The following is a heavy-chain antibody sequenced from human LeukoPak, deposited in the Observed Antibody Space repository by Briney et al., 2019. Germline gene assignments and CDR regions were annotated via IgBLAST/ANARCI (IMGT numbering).Heavy chain of an antibody. Sequence: ASVKVSCKASNYTFTSYGISWVRQAPGQGLEWMAWINAYNGNTNYAQKLQGRVTMTTDTSTSTAYMELRSLRSDDTAVYYCARDLRPRSGYYYQHWGQGTLVTVSS. CDR3: ARDLRPRSGYYYQH. CDR2: INAYNGNT. V-gene: IGHV1-18*01. J-gene: IGHJ1*01. D-gene: IGHD3-22*01. CDR1: NYTFTSYG.